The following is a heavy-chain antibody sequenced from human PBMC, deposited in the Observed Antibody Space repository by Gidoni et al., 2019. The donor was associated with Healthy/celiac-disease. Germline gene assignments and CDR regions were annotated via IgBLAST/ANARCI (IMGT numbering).Heavy chain of an antibody. CDR3: ARETPGWLQLVDY. J-gene: IGHJ4*02. CDR2: ISSSSSYI. D-gene: IGHD5-12*01. Sequence: EVQLVESGGGLVKPGGSLRLSCAASGFTFSSYSMNWVRQAPGTGLEWVSSISSSSSYIYYADSVKGRFTISRDNAKNSLYLQMNSLRAEDTAVYYCARETPGWLQLVDYWGQGTLVTVSS. CDR1: GFTFSSYS. V-gene: IGHV3-21*01.